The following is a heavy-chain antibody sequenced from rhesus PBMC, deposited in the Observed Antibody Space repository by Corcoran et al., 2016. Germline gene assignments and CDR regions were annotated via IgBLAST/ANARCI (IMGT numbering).Heavy chain of an antibody. V-gene: IGHV5-2*01. CDR2: NDPRDSDT. J-gene: IGHJ4*01. CDR1: GYSFTSYW. D-gene: IGHD4-29*01. Sequence: EVQLVQSGAEVKRPGESLKISCQTSGYSFTSYWISWVRQMPGKGRKWMGANDPRDSDTKYSPPFQGQVTISADKSISTAYLQWSSLKASDAATYYGAKEDGSSFFDYWGQGVLVTVSS. CDR3: AKEDGSSFFDY.